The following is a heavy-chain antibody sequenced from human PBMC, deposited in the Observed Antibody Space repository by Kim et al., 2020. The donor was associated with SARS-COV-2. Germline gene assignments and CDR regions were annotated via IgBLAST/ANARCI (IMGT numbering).Heavy chain of an antibody. CDR3: AKDLGGYYYGAFDI. Sequence: ADSVKGRFTISRDNSKNTLYLQMNSLRAEDTAVYYCAKDLGGYYYGAFDIWGQGTMVTVSS. D-gene: IGHD3-22*01. V-gene: IGHV3-53*01. J-gene: IGHJ3*02.